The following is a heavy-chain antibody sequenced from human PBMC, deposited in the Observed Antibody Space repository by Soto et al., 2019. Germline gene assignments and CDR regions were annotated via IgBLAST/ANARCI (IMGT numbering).Heavy chain of an antibody. J-gene: IGHJ4*02. CDR2: IYWDDDK. D-gene: IGHD6-19*01. CDR1: EFSLSTSGVG. Sequence: QITLKESGPTLVKPTQTLTLTCTFSEFSLSTSGVGVGWIRQPPGKALEWLALIYWDDDKRYSPSLKSRLTITKDTSKNQVVLTMTNMDPVDTGTYYCANYTKISSDWYYFDYWGQGTLVTVSS. V-gene: IGHV2-5*02. CDR3: ANYTKISSDWYYFDY.